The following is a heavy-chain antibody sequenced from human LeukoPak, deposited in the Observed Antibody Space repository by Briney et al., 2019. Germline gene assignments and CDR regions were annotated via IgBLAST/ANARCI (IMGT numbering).Heavy chain of an antibody. Sequence: PSETLSLTCTVSGGSISSSGSYWGWIRQPPGKGLEWIATIYYSGSTYYNPSLRSRVTISVDTSKNQFSLKLNSVTAADTAVYYCARRNDFWSGCPFDYWGQGTLVTVSS. J-gene: IGHJ4*02. CDR3: ARRNDFWSGCPFDY. V-gene: IGHV4-39*01. CDR1: GGSISSSGSY. CDR2: IYYSGST. D-gene: IGHD3-3*01.